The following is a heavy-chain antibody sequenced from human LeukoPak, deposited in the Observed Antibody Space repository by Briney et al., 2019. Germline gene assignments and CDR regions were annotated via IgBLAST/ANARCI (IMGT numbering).Heavy chain of an antibody. CDR2: IRYDGSNK. Sequence: QTGGSLRLSCAASGFTFSSYGMHWVRQAPGKGLEWVAFIRYDGSNKYYADSVKGRFTISRDNSKNTLYLQMNSLKAEDTAVYYCAKDRVGAQYYFDYWGQGTLVTVSS. J-gene: IGHJ4*02. V-gene: IGHV3-30*02. CDR3: AKDRVGAQYYFDY. D-gene: IGHD1-26*01. CDR1: GFTFSSYG.